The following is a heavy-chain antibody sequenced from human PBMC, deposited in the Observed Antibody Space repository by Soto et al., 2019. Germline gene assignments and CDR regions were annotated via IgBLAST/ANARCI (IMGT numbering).Heavy chain of an antibody. Sequence: SVKVSCKASGGTFSSYAISWVRQAPGQGLEWMGGIIPIFGTANYAQKFQGRVTITADESTSTAYMELSSLRSEDTAVYYCARDVVHYYDSSGFFDYWGQGTLVTVSS. J-gene: IGHJ4*02. D-gene: IGHD3-22*01. CDR2: IIPIFGTA. CDR3: ARDVVHYYDSSGFFDY. CDR1: GGTFSSYA. V-gene: IGHV1-69*13.